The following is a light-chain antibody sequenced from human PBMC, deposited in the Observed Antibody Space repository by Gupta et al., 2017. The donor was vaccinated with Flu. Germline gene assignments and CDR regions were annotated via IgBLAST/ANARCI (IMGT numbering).Light chain of an antibody. Sequence: ERATLSCRASQTVSTYLAWYQHKPGQAPRLLIYDASNRAPGIPARFSGSGSGTDFTLTISSLEPEDFAVYYCQQRVSRPPVTFGQGTRLEIK. V-gene: IGKV3-11*01. J-gene: IGKJ5*01. CDR1: QTVSTY. CDR3: QQRVSRPPVT. CDR2: DAS.